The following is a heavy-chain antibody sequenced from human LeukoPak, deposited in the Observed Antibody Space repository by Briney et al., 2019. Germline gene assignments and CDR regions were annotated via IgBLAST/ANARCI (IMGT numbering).Heavy chain of an antibody. CDR2: ISGSGAST. D-gene: IGHD2-15*01. Sequence: PGGSLRLSCAASGFTFRSFAMSWVRQAPGRGREWVPSISGSGASTYYADSVKGRFTISRDNSRNTLYLQMNSLRAEDTAVYYCAKDTRRLFPSALDYWGQGTLVTVSS. J-gene: IGHJ4*02. CDR1: GFTFRSFA. V-gene: IGHV3-23*01. CDR3: AKDTRRLFPSALDY.